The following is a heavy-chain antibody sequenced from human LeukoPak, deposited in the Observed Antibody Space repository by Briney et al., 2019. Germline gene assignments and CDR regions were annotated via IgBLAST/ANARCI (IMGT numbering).Heavy chain of an antibody. J-gene: IGHJ4*02. CDR3: ARGGDLYSSGWHFDY. CDR1: GGSISSGGYP. CDR2: IYHSGST. D-gene: IGHD6-19*01. V-gene: IGHV4-30-2*01. Sequence: PSETLSLTCAVSGGSISSGGYPWSWIRQPPGKGLEWIGYIYHSGSTYYNPSLKSRVTISVDRSKNQFSLKLSSVTAADTAVYYCARGGDLYSSGWHFDYWGQGTLVTVSS.